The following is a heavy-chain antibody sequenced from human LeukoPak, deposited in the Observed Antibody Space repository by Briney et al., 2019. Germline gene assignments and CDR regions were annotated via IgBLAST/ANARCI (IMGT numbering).Heavy chain of an antibody. CDR3: AKPPLIPVRGVMHYYYYYMDV. D-gene: IGHD3-10*01. J-gene: IGHJ6*03. Sequence: GGSLRLSCAASGFTFSSYGMSWVRQAPGKGLEWVSAISGSGGSTYYADSVKGRFTISRDNSKNTLYLQMNSLRAEDTAVYYCAKPPLIPVRGVMHYYYYYMDVWGKGTTVTISS. V-gene: IGHV3-23*01. CDR1: GFTFSSYG. CDR2: ISGSGGST.